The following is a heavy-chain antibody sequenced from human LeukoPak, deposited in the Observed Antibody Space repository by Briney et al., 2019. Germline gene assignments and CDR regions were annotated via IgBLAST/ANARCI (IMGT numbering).Heavy chain of an antibody. J-gene: IGHJ3*02. CDR3: TLIVVVGRPPNAFDI. CDR1: GYTFTSYD. D-gene: IGHD3-22*01. CDR2: MNPNSGNT. V-gene: IGHV1-8*01. Sequence: ASVKVSCKASGYTFTSYDINWVRQATGQGLEWMGWMNPNSGNTGYAQKFQGRVTMTRDTSIRTAYMELSRLRSDDTAVYYCTLIVVVGRPPNAFDIWGQGTMVTVSS.